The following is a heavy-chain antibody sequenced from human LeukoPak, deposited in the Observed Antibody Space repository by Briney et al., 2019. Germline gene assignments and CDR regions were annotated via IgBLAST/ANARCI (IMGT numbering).Heavy chain of an antibody. D-gene: IGHD6-13*01. CDR2: ISYDGSNK. CDR1: GFTFSSYA. J-gene: IGHJ4*02. V-gene: IGHV3-30-3*01. Sequence: QPGGSLRLSCAASGFTFSSYAMHWVRQAPGKGLEWVAVISYDGSNKYYADSVKGRFTISRDNSKNTLYLQMNSLRAEDTAVYYCARDQDSSSWLGHSSSLGYWGQGTLVTVSS. CDR3: ARDQDSSSWLGHSSSLGY.